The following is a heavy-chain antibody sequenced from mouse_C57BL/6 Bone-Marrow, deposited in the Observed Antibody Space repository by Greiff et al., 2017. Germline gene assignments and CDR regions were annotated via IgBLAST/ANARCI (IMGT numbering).Heavy chain of an antibody. V-gene: IGHV14-4*01. Sequence: EVQLQESGAELVRPGASVKLSCTASGFNFKDDYMHWVKQRPEQGLEWIGWIDPENGDTEYASKFQGKATITADTSSNTSYLQLSSLTSEDTAVYYSTTWYLDVWGTGTTVTVSA. J-gene: IGHJ1*03. CDR1: GFNFKDDY. CDR2: IDPENGDT. CDR3: TTWYLDV.